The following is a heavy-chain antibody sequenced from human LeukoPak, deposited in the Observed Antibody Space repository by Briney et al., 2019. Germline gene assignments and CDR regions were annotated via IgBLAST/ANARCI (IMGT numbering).Heavy chain of an antibody. Sequence: PGGSLRLSCAASGFTFSSYWMSWVRQAPGKGLEWVANIKQDGSEKYYVDSVKGRFTISRDNAKNSLYLQMNSLRAEDTAVYYCARSSGYDYVWGSYRLGGPDYWGQGTLVTVSS. V-gene: IGHV3-7*03. CDR3: ARSSGYDYVWGSYRLGGPDY. J-gene: IGHJ4*02. CDR2: IKQDGSEK. CDR1: GFTFSSYW. D-gene: IGHD3-16*02.